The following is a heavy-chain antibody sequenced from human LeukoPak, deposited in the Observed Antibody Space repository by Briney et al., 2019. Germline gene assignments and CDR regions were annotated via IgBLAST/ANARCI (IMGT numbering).Heavy chain of an antibody. V-gene: IGHV4-39*07. CDR2: IYYSGST. Sequence: SETLSLTCTVSGGSISSSNYYWGWIRQPPGKGLEWIGSIYYSGSTYYNPSLKSRVTISVDRSKNQFSLKLSSVTAADTAVYYCAASLGYCSSTSCPFDYWGQGTLVTVSS. J-gene: IGHJ4*02. CDR1: GGSISSSNYY. CDR3: AASLGYCSSTSCPFDY. D-gene: IGHD2-2*01.